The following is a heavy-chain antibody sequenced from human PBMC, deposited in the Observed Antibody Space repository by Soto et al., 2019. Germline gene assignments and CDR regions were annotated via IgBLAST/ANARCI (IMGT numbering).Heavy chain of an antibody. CDR2: IYYSGST. Sequence: SETLSLTCTFSGCSISSSSYYWGWIRQPPGKGLEWIGSIYYSGSTYYNPSLKSRVTISVDTSKNQFSLKLSSVTAADTAVYYCARLSLGTDYWGQGTLVTVSS. CDR1: GCSISSSSYY. D-gene: IGHD1-1*01. CDR3: ARLSLGTDY. J-gene: IGHJ4*02. V-gene: IGHV4-39*01.